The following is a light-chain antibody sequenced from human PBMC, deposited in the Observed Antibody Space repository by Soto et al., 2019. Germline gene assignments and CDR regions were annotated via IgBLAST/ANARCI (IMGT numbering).Light chain of an antibody. Sequence: TVMTHSPATLSVSPCERATLSSRSSQSVNSNLAWYQQKLGQAPRLLIYDTSTRATGIPARFSGSGSGTDFTLTISRLEPEDFAVYYCQQYGSSPPLNFGGGTKVDIK. CDR3: QQYGSSPPLN. CDR1: QSVNSN. J-gene: IGKJ4*01. V-gene: IGKV3-15*01. CDR2: DTS.